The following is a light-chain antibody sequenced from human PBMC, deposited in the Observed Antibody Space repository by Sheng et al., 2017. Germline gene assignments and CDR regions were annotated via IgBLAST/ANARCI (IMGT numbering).Light chain of an antibody. V-gene: IGLV2-14*03. Sequence: QSALTQPASVSGSPGQSITISCTGTSSDVGSDNHVSWYQQHPGKGPKVMIYDVINRPSGVSNRFSGSKSGNTASLTISGLLAEDEGDYYCCSYATTFTYVFGTGTKVTVL. CDR1: SSDVGSDNH. J-gene: IGLJ1*01. CDR2: DVI. CDR3: CSYATTFTYV.